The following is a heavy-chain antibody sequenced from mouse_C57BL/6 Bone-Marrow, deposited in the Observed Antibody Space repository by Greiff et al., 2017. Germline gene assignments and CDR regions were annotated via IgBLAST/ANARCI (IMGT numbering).Heavy chain of an antibody. J-gene: IGHJ4*01. D-gene: IGHD1-1*01. CDR1: GFTFSDYG. CDR3: ARQATVVPYYYAMDY. V-gene: IGHV5-17*01. Sequence: EVMLVESGGGLVKPGGSLKLSCAASGFTFSDYGMHWVRQAPEKGLEWVAYISSGSSTIYYADTVKGRFTISRDNAKNTLFLQMTSLRSEDTAMYYCARQATVVPYYYAMDYWCQGTSVTVSS. CDR2: ISSGSSTI.